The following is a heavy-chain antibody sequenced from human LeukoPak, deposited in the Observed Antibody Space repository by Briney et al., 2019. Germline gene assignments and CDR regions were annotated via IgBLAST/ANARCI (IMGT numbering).Heavy chain of an antibody. D-gene: IGHD6-13*01. Sequence: SETLSLTCTVSGGSISSYYWSWIRQPPGKGLEWIGYIYYSGSTNYSPSLKSRVTISVDTSKNQFSLKLSSVTAADTAVYYCARASRSSSPFDYWGQGTLVTVSS. CDR2: IYYSGST. J-gene: IGHJ4*02. V-gene: IGHV4-59*01. CDR3: ARASRSSSPFDY. CDR1: GGSISSYY.